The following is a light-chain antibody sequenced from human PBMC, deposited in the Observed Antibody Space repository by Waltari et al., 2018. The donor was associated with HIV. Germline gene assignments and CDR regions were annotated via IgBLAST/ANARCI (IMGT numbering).Light chain of an antibody. CDR3: YSPDGTPDDRGV. CDR2: DDN. Sequence: SDELTQPPSVSVSPGQTARISCSGNLLSKQTAYWYQQQSGQARMLVCYDDNRRPSGIPERFSGSTSETTATLTIGGAQVEDEADYFCYSPDGTPDDRGVFGGGTKLTVL. CDR1: LLSKQT. V-gene: IGLV3-10*01. J-gene: IGLJ3*02.